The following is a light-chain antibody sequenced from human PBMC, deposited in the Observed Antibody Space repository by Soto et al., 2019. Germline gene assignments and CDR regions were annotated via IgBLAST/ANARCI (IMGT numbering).Light chain of an antibody. CDR2: DVN. CDR3: SSYTGSTTLVV. J-gene: IGLJ2*01. V-gene: IGLV2-18*02. CDR1: SSDVGRYNH. Sequence: QSALTQPPSVSGSPGQSVTISCTGTSSDVGRYNHVSRYQQPPGTAPKLMIYDVNNRPSGVPDRFSGSKSGNTASLTISGLQAEDEAEYYCSSYTGSTTLVVFGGGTKLTVL.